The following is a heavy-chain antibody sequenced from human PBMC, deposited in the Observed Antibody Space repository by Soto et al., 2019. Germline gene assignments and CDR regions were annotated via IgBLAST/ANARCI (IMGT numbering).Heavy chain of an antibody. Sequence: GASVKVSCKASGYTFTSYGISWVRRAPGQGLEWMGWISAYNGNTNYAQKLQGRVTMTTDTSTSTAYMELRSLRSDDTAVYYCARGRSSGQGRSAFDIWGKGTMVTVSS. J-gene: IGHJ3*02. CDR3: ARGRSSGQGRSAFDI. CDR1: GYTFTSYG. CDR2: ISAYNGNT. V-gene: IGHV1-18*01. D-gene: IGHD6-19*01.